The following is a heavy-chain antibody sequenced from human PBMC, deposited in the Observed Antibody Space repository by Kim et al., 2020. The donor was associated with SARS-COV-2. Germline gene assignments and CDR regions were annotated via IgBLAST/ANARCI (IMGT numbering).Heavy chain of an antibody. CDR1: GFTFSSYG. D-gene: IGHD1-26*01. Sequence: GGSLRLSCAASGFTFSSYGMHWVRQAPGKGLEWVAVISYDGSNKYYADSVKGRFTISRDNSKNTLYLQMNSLRAEDTAVYYCAKSGVIVGATTFPVLGYWGQGTLVTVSS. V-gene: IGHV3-30*18. J-gene: IGHJ4*02. CDR2: ISYDGSNK. CDR3: AKSGVIVGATTFPVLGY.